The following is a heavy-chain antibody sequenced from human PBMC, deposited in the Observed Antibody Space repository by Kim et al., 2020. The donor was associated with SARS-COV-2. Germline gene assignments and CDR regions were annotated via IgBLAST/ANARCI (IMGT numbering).Heavy chain of an antibody. J-gene: IGHJ4*02. Sequence: GGSLRLSCAASGFTFSSYAMSWVRQAPGKGLEWVSVIYSGGSSTYYADSVKGPFTISRDNSKNTLYLQMNSLRAEDTAVYYCATQEGLWFGELSRAHYWGQGTLVTVSS. D-gene: IGHD3-10*01. V-gene: IGHV3-23*03. CDR1: GFTFSSYA. CDR3: ATQEGLWFGELSRAHY. CDR2: IYSGGSST.